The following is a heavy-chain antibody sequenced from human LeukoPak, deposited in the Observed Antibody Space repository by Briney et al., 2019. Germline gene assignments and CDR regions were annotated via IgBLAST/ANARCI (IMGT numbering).Heavy chain of an antibody. CDR1: GGSISSYY. J-gene: IGHJ5*01. V-gene: IGHV4-59*01. CDR2: IYYSGST. CDR3: ARVEGDSSGSIKWFDP. Sequence: SETLSLTCTVSGGSISSYYWSWIRQPPGKGLEWIGYIYYSGSTNYNPSLKSRVTISVDTSKNQFSLKLSSVTAADTAVYYCARVEGDSSGSIKWFDPWGQGTLVTVSS. D-gene: IGHD3-22*01.